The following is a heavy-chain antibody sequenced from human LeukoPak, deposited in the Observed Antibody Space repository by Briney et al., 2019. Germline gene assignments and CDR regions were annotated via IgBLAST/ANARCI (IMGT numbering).Heavy chain of an antibody. Sequence: PGGSLRLSCAASGFTFSSYAMSWVRQAPGKGLEWVSAISGSGGSTCYADSVKGRFTISRDNSKNTLYLQMNSLRAEDTAVYYCAKGAVAGIRPLYYFDYWGQGTLVTVSS. J-gene: IGHJ4*02. CDR2: ISGSGGST. V-gene: IGHV3-23*01. D-gene: IGHD6-19*01. CDR3: AKGAVAGIRPLYYFDY. CDR1: GFTFSSYA.